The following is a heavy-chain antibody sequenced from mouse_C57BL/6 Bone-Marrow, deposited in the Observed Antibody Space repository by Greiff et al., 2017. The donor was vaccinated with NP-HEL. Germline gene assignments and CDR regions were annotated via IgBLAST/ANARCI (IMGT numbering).Heavy chain of an antibody. Sequence: QVLLKESGPELVKPGASVKISCKASGYAFSSSWMNWVKQRPGKGLEWIGRIYPGDGDTNYNGKFKGKATLTADKSSSTAYMQLSSLTSEDSAVYFCARRDSDRYFDVWGTGTTVTVSS. J-gene: IGHJ1*03. V-gene: IGHV1-82*01. CDR1: GYAFSSSW. CDR3: ARRDSDRYFDV. CDR2: IYPGDGDT.